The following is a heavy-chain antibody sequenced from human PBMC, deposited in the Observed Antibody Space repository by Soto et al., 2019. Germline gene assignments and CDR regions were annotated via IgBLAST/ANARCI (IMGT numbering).Heavy chain of an antibody. V-gene: IGHV4-30-4*01. D-gene: IGHD2-15*01. CDR3: AREGGFCSGGSCYGNNWFDP. CDR1: GGSINSGDYY. Sequence: SETLSLTCTVSGGSINSGDYYWSWIRQPPGKGLEWIGYISYSGGTYYNPSLKSRVTISVDTSKNQFSLKLSSVTAADTAVYHCAREGGFCSGGSCYGNNWFDPWGQGTLVTVSS. J-gene: IGHJ5*02. CDR2: ISYSGGT.